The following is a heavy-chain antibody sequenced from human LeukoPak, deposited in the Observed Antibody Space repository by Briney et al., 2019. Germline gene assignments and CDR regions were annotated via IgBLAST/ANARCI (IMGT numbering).Heavy chain of an antibody. V-gene: IGHV3-33*01. CDR1: GFTFSSYG. CDR3: ARPNHYYDSSGYYFFDY. J-gene: IGHJ4*02. Sequence: GGSLRLSCAASGFTFSSYGMHWVRQAPGKGLEWVAVIWYDGSNKYHADSVKGRFTISRDNSKNTLYLQMNSLRAEDTAVYYCARPNHYYDSSGYYFFDYWGQGTLVTVSS. CDR2: IWYDGSNK. D-gene: IGHD3-22*01.